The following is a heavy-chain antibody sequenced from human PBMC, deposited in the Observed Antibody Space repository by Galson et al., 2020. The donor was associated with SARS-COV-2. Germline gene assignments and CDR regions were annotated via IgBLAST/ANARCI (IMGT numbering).Heavy chain of an antibody. CDR3: ARHNWNDVDWFDP. D-gene: IGHD1-20*01. Sequence: ASVKVSCKASGYTFTSYGISCVRQAPGQGLEWMGWISAYNGNTNYAQKPQGRVTMNTDTSTSTAYMELRSLRSDDTAVYYCARHNWNDVDWFDPWGQGTLVTVSS. CDR2: ISAYNGNT. CDR1: GYTFTSYG. J-gene: IGHJ5*02. V-gene: IGHV1-18*04.